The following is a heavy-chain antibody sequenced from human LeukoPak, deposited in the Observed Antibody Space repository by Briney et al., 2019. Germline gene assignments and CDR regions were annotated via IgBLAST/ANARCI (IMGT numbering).Heavy chain of an antibody. J-gene: IGHJ4*02. CDR1: GFTFRNYG. CDR2: IRYDGSNK. D-gene: IGHD1-26*01. Sequence: GGSLRLSCAASGFTFRNYGMHWVRQAPGKGLEWVAFIRYDGSNKYYADSVKGRFTISRDNSKNTLYLQMSSQRAEDTAVYYCAKDWAYSGNYYYFDYRGQGTLVTVSS. CDR3: AKDWAYSGNYYYFDY. V-gene: IGHV3-30*02.